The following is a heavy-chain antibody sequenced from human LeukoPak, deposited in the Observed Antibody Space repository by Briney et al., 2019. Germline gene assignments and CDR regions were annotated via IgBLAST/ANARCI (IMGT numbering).Heavy chain of an antibody. CDR2: IIPIFGTA. D-gene: IGHD6-13*01. Sequence: SVEVSCKASGGTFSSYAISWVRQAPGQGLEWMGGIIPIFGTANYAQKFQGRVTITTDESTSTAYMELSSLRSGDTAVYYCASGQQLAPFDYWGQGTLVTVSS. CDR3: ASGQQLAPFDY. V-gene: IGHV1-69*05. CDR1: GGTFSSYA. J-gene: IGHJ4*02.